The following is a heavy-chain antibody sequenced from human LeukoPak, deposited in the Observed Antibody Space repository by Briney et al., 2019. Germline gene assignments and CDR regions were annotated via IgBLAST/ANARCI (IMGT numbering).Heavy chain of an antibody. D-gene: IGHD1-26*01. J-gene: IGHJ4*02. CDR3: ASVGATTSNSFDY. CDR1: AFTLSSYG. CDR2: VGGSDYST. Sequence: GGSLRLSCAASAFTLSSYGMSWVRQAPGKGLEWVSAVGGSDYSTYYADSVKGRFTISRDNSKNTLYLQMNSLRAEDAAVYYCASVGATTSNSFDYWGQGALVTVSS. V-gene: IGHV3-23*01.